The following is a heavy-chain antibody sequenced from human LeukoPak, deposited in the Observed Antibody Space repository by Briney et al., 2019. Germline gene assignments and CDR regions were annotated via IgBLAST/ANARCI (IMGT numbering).Heavy chain of an antibody. CDR2: IYYSGST. Sequence: PSETLSLTCTVSGGSISSYYWSWIRQPPGKGLEWIGYIYYSGSTNYNPSLKSRVTISVDTSKNQFSLKLSPVTAADTAVYYCARHYGTLWYDYYMDVWGKGTTVTVSS. D-gene: IGHD3-10*01. V-gene: IGHV4-59*01. CDR1: GGSISSYY. J-gene: IGHJ6*03. CDR3: ARHYGTLWYDYYMDV.